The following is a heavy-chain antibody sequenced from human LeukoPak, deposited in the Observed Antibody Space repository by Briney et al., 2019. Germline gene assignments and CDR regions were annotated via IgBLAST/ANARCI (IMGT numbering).Heavy chain of an antibody. V-gene: IGHV4-39*01. CDR3: ARHVGRAGDEPYFDY. D-gene: IGHD4-17*01. J-gene: IGHJ4*02. Sequence: SETLSLTCTVSGGSISSRRYYWSWIRQPPGQGLEWIGSIYNSGIMYYDPSLKSRVTISVDTSKNQFSLNLISVTAADTAVYYCARHVGRAGDEPYFDYWGQGALVTVSS. CDR2: IYNSGIM. CDR1: GGSISSRRYY.